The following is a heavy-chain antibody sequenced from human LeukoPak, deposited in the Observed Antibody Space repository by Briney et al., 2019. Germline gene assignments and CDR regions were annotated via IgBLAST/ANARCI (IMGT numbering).Heavy chain of an antibody. J-gene: IGHJ4*02. D-gene: IGHD3-3*01. CDR3: ARSGYYDFWSGYYTGIHYFDY. V-gene: IGHV5-51*01. CDR1: GYSFTSYW. CDR2: IYPGDSDT. Sequence: RGESLKISCKGSGYSFTSYWIGWVRQMPGKGLEWMGIIYPGDSDTSYSPSFQGQVTISADKSISTAYLQWSSLKASDTAMYYCARSGYYDFWSGYYTGIHYFDYWGQGTLVTVSS.